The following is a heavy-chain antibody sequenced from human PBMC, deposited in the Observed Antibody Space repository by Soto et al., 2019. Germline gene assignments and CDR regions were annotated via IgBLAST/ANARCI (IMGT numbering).Heavy chain of an antibody. J-gene: IGHJ5*02. D-gene: IGHD2-8*01. CDR3: ARGERPHVCFRKNWFDP. V-gene: IGHV4-34*01. CDR1: GGSLSGYY. Sequence: QVQLQQWGAGLLKPSETLSLTCAVYGGSLSGYYWSWIRQPPGKGLEWIGEIGQSGSTNYNPTLKSRVTISIDMSKNQFSLKVSSVTAADTAVYYCARGERPHVCFRKNWFDPWGQGTLVTVSS. CDR2: IGQSGST.